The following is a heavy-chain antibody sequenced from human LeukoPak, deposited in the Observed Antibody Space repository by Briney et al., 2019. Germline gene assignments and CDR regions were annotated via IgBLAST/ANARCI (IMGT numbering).Heavy chain of an antibody. Sequence: GESLKISCKGSGYSFTSYWIGWVRQMPGKGLEWMGIIYPGDSDTRYSPSFQGQVTISADKSISTAYLQWSSLKASDTAMYYCARLTYYYDSSGYYYQSRRYYFDYWGQETLVTVSS. CDR2: IYPGDSDT. V-gene: IGHV5-51*01. J-gene: IGHJ4*02. D-gene: IGHD3-22*01. CDR3: ARLTYYYDSSGYYYQSRRYYFDY. CDR1: GYSFTSYW.